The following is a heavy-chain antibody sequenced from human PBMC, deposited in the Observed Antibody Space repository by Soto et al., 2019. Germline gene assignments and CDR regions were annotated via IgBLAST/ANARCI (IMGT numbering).Heavy chain of an antibody. Sequence: SETLSLTCTVSGGSISSYYWSWIRQPAGKGLEWIGRIYTSGSTNYNPSLKSRVTMSVDTSKNQFSLKLSSVTAADTAVYYCARGVTGKEVYYYYYGMDVWGQWTTVNV. CDR2: IYTSGST. J-gene: IGHJ6*02. CDR1: GGSISSYY. V-gene: IGHV4-4*07. D-gene: IGHD1-20*01. CDR3: ARGVTGKEVYYYYYGMDV.